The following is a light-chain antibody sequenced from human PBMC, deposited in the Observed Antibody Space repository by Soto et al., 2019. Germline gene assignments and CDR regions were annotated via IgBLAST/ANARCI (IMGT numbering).Light chain of an antibody. V-gene: IGKV1-5*03. CDR2: KAS. CDR1: QTISSW. CDR3: QQYGRSIT. Sequence: DIQMTQSPSTLSGSVGDRVTITCRASQTISSWLAWYQQNPGKAPKLLIYKASTLKSGVPSRFSGSGSGTDFTLTISRLEPEDFAVFYCQQYGRSITFGQGTRLEI. J-gene: IGKJ5*01.